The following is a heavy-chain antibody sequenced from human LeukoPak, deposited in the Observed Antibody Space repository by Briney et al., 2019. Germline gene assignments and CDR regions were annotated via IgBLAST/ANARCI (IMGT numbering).Heavy chain of an antibody. Sequence: GGSLRLSCAASGFTFSSYWMCWVRQDPGKGLAWVSCIKTDGGITAYAGSVKGRFTISRDNAKNTLYLQMNSLRADDTAVYYCARDLAAAASWAPYYYYGMDVWGQGTTVTVSS. CDR3: ARDLAAAASWAPYYYYGMDV. D-gene: IGHD6-13*01. CDR1: GFTFSSYW. V-gene: IGHV3-74*01. J-gene: IGHJ6*02. CDR2: IKTDGGIT.